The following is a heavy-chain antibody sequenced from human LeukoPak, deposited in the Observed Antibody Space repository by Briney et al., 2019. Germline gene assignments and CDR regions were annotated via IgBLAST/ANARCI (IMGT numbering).Heavy chain of an antibody. CDR3: ARDSSSDGSGP. J-gene: IGHJ5*02. D-gene: IGHD6-6*01. V-gene: IGHV3-21*01. CDR1: GFTFSSYS. Sequence: GGSLRLSCAASGFTFSSYSMNWVRQAPGKGLEWVSSISSSSSYIYYADSVKGRFTISRDNAKNSLYLQMNSLRAEDTAVYYCARDSSSDGSGPWGQGTLVTVSS. CDR2: ISSSSSYI.